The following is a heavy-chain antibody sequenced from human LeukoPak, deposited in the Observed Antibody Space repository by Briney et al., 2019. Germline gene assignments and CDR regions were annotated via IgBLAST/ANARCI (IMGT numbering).Heavy chain of an antibody. V-gene: IGHV4-39*02. CDR2: VYYTGST. CDR3: GRHRGRYYDSGSYYYFDY. D-gene: IGHD3-10*01. Sequence: PSETLSLTCTVSGGSISSSGYYWGWIRQPPGKGLEWVGSVYYTGSTFYNPSLKSRVTTSVDTSKNHFSLNLSSVTAADTAVYYCGRHRGRYYDSGSYYYFDYWGQGTLVPVSS. J-gene: IGHJ4*02. CDR1: GGSISSSGYY.